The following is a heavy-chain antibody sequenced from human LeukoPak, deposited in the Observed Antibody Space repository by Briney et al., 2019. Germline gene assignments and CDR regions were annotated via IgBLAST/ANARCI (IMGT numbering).Heavy chain of an antibody. D-gene: IGHD6-13*01. CDR3: ARRGSSWNGDAFDI. J-gene: IGHJ3*02. V-gene: IGHV5-51*01. Sequence: GESLKISCKGSGYSFNSYWIGWLRQMPGKGLGWTGIIYLGDSDTRYSPSFQGQVTISVDKSISTAYLQWSSLKASDTAMYYCARRGSSWNGDAFDIWGQGTMVTVSS. CDR1: GYSFNSYW. CDR2: IYLGDSDT.